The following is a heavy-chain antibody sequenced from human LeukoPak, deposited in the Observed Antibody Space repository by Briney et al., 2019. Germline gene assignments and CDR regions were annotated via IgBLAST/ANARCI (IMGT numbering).Heavy chain of an antibody. CDR3: AKIATTMTTDGKIDY. CDR1: GGTFSSYA. D-gene: IGHD4-17*01. Sequence: SVKVSCKASGGTFSSYAISWVRQAPGRGLEWMGGIIPIFGTANYAQKFQGRVTITADESTSTAYMELSSLRAEDTAVYYCAKIATTMTTDGKIDYWGQGTLVTVSS. V-gene: IGHV1-69*13. J-gene: IGHJ4*02. CDR2: IIPIFGTA.